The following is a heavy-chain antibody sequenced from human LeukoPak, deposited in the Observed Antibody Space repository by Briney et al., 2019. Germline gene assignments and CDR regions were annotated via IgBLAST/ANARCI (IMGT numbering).Heavy chain of an antibody. CDR1: GFTFSSYS. D-gene: IGHD1-26*01. CDR3: ARDLSSGSLP. J-gene: IGHJ5*02. V-gene: IGHV3-48*01. CDR2: ISTSSSTI. Sequence: GGSLRLSCAASGFTFSSYSMNWVRQAPGKGLEWVSYISTSSSTIYYADSVKGRFTISRDNAKNSLCLQMNSLRAEDTAVYYCARDLSSGSLPWGQGTLVTVSS.